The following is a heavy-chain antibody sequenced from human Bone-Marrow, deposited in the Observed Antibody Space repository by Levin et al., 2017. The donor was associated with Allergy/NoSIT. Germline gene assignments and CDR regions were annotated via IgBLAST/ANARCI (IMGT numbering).Heavy chain of an antibody. CDR2: IYSGGST. D-gene: IGHD1-1*01. J-gene: IGHJ4*02. CDR3: ARQLEPTRLYLDY. V-gene: IGHV3-53*01. Sequence: PGGSLRLSCAASGFTVSTNYMSWVRQAPGKGLEWVSIIYSGGSTYFADSVKGRFTISRDTSKNTLYLQMNSLRAEDTAVYFCARQLEPTRLYLDYWGQGALVTVSS. CDR1: GFTVSTNY.